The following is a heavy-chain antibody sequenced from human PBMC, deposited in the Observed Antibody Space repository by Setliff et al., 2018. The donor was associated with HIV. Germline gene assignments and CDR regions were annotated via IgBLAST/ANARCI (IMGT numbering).Heavy chain of an antibody. Sequence: ASVKVSCKASGYTFTGYFMHWVRQAPGQGLEWMGWINPNTGGTSYAQKFQGRVTMTRDTPISTAYMELNWLRSDDTAVYYCARVWGCEGGSCSYYYYMDVWGKGTTVTVSS. CDR2: INPNTGGT. V-gene: IGHV1-2*02. CDR1: GYTFTGYF. CDR3: ARVWGCEGGSCSYYYYMDV. D-gene: IGHD2-15*01. J-gene: IGHJ6*03.